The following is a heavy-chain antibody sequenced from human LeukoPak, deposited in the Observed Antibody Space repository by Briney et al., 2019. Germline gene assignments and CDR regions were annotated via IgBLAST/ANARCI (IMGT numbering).Heavy chain of an antibody. CDR1: GGSISSSSYY. J-gene: IGHJ5*02. Sequence: PSETLSLTCTVSGGSISSSSYYWGWIRQPPGRGLEWIGSIHYSGSTYYNPSLKSRVTISVDTSKNQFSLKLSSVTAADTAVYHCARHAIVVVPAAMVGWFDPWGQGTLVTVSS. D-gene: IGHD2-2*01. CDR3: ARHAIVVVPAAMVGWFDP. CDR2: IHYSGST. V-gene: IGHV4-39*01.